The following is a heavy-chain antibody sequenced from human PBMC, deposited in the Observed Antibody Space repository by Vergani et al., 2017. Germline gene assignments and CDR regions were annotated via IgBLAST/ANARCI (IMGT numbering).Heavy chain of an antibody. J-gene: IGHJ4*02. Sequence: QVQLVQSGAEVKKPGSSVKVSCKASGGTFSSYAISWVRQAPGQGLEWMGGIIPIFGTANYAQKFQGRVTITADKFTSTAYMELSSLRSEDTAVYYCATGKQWLVQGGDYFDYWGQGTLVTVSS. CDR2: IIPIFGTA. V-gene: IGHV1-69*06. CDR1: GGTFSSYA. D-gene: IGHD6-19*01. CDR3: ATGKQWLVQGGDYFDY.